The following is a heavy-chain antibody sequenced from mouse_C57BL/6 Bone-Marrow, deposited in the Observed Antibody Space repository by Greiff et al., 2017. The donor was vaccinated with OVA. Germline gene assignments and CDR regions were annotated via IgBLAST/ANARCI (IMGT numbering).Heavy chain of an antibody. V-gene: IGHV1-76*01. CDR3: ARENNWPDY. CDR2: IYPGSGNT. J-gene: IGHJ2*01. CDR1: GYTFTDYY. D-gene: IGHD4-1*01. Sequence: QVQLQQSGAELVRPGASVKLSCKASGYTFTDYYINWVKQRPGQGLEWIARIYPGSGNTYYNEKFKGKATLTAEKSSSTAYMQLSSLTSEDSAVYFCARENNWPDYWGQGTTLTVSS.